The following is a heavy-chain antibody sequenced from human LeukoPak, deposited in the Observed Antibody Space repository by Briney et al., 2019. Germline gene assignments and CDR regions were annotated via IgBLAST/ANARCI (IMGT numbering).Heavy chain of an antibody. Sequence: PSETLSLTRTVSGGSISSYYWSWIRQPPGKGLEWIGYIYYSGSTNYNPSLKSRVTISVDTSMNQFSLKLSSVTAADTAVYYCARDSPPNYYDSSGYAFDIWGQGTMVTVSS. CDR3: ARDSPPNYYDSSGYAFDI. J-gene: IGHJ3*02. V-gene: IGHV4-59*12. CDR1: GGSISSYY. D-gene: IGHD3-22*01. CDR2: IYYSGST.